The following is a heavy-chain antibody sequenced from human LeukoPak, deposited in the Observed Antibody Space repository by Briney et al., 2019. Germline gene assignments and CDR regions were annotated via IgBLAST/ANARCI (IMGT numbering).Heavy chain of an antibody. D-gene: IGHD1/OR15-1a*01. CDR2: IYYSGST. CDR3: AKTTARTWYFDL. Sequence: SETLSLTCTVSGGSISNYYWSWIRQPPGKGLEWIGYIYYSGSTNYNPSLKSRVTISVDTSKNQFSLKVTSVTAADTAVYYCAKTTARTWYFDLWGRGTLVTVSS. J-gene: IGHJ2*01. CDR1: GGSISNYY. V-gene: IGHV4-59*01.